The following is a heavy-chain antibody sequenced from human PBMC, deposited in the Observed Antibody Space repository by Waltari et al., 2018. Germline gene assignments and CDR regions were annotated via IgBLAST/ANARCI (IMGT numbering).Heavy chain of an antibody. Sequence: QVQLVQSGAEVKKPGASVKVSCKVSGYTLTELSMHWVRQAPGKGLEWMGGFDPEDGETIYAARFKGRVTMTEDTATDTAYMELSSLRSEDTAVYYCATWLTDTYYYDSSGWDAFDIWGQGTMVTVSS. D-gene: IGHD3-22*01. J-gene: IGHJ3*02. CDR3: ATWLTDTYYYDSSGWDAFDI. V-gene: IGHV1-24*01. CDR1: GYTLTELS. CDR2: FDPEDGET.